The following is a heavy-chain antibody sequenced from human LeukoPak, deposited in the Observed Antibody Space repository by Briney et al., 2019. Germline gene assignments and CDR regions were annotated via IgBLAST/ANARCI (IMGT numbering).Heavy chain of an antibody. CDR1: GFTFSSYW. Sequence: GGSLRLSCAASGFTFSSYWMHWVRQAPGKGLVWVSRITSDGRTTIYADSVKGRFSISRDNAKNTLYLQMNSLRAEDTAVYYCARDRYYVPDYWGQGTLVTVSS. V-gene: IGHV3-74*01. CDR3: ARDRYYVPDY. J-gene: IGHJ4*02. CDR2: ITSDGRTT. D-gene: IGHD3-10*02.